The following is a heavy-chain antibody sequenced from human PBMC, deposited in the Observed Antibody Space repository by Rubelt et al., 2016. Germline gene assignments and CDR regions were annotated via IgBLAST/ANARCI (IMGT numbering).Heavy chain of an antibody. CDR1: GGSISSYY. J-gene: IGHJ5*02. CDR2: IYYSGST. Sequence: QVQLQESGPGLVKPSETLSLTCTVSGGSISSYYWSWIRQPPGKGLEWIGYIYYSGSTNYNPSLKSRVTISVDTSKNQFSLKLSSVTAADTAVYYCARLSSNDYGDYARLDPWGQGTLVTVSS. CDR3: ARLSSNDYGDYARLDP. D-gene: IGHD4-17*01. V-gene: IGHV4-59*12.